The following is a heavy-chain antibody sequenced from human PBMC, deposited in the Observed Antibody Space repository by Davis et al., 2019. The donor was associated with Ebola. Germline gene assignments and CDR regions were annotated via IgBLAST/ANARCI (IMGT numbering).Heavy chain of an antibody. Sequence: MPSETLSPTCAVYGGSFSGYSWSWIRQPPGKGLEWIGEINHSGVSKYSPSLKSRVTIAVDTSKNQFSLKLSSVTAADTAVYYCAREVVVAANPGDYYYYGMDVWGQGTTVTVSS. D-gene: IGHD2-15*01. CDR3: AREVVVAANPGDYYYYGMDV. J-gene: IGHJ6*02. V-gene: IGHV4-34*01. CDR1: GGSFSGYS. CDR2: INHSGVS.